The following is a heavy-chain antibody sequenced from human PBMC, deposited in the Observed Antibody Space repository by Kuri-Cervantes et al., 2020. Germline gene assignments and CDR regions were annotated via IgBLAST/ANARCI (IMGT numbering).Heavy chain of an antibody. CDR3: AKDMDYGGNGCFDY. D-gene: IGHD4-23*01. Sequence: GESLKISCAASGFTFDDYAMHWVRQAPGKGLEWVSGISWNSGSIGYADSVKGRFTISRDNAKNSLYLQMNSLRAEDTALYYCAKDMDYGGNGCFDYWGQGTLVTVSS. J-gene: IGHJ4*02. CDR2: ISWNSGSI. V-gene: IGHV3-9*01. CDR1: GFTFDDYA.